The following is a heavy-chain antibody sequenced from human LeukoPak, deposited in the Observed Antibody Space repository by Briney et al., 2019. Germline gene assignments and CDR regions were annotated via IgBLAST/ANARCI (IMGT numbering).Heavy chain of an antibody. CDR3: AGDAGWTFGV. CDR1: GFTFSSYW. CDR2: IKQDGSEK. V-gene: IGHV3-7*01. J-gene: IGHJ3*01. D-gene: IGHD1-14*01. Sequence: SGGSLRLSCAASGFTFSSYWMSWFRQAPGKGLEWVAIIKQDGSEKYHVDSVKGRFTVSRDNAKNSLYLQMDSLRVDDTAVYYCAGDAGWTFGVWGQGTMVTVSS.